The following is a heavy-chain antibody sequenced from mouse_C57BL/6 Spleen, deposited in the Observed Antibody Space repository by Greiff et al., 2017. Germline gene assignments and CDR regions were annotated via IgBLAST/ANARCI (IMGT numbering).Heavy chain of an antibody. Sequence: VQLQQPGAELVKPGASVKLSCKASGYTFTSYWMHWVKQRPGQGLEWIGMIHPNSGSTNYNEKFKSKATLTVDNSSSTAYLQISSLTSEDSAVYYCAIDGYCDRYFAVWGTGTTVTVSS. CDR3: AIDGYCDRYFAV. CDR1: GYTFTSYW. V-gene: IGHV1-64*01. J-gene: IGHJ1*03. CDR2: IHPNSGST. D-gene: IGHD2-3*01.